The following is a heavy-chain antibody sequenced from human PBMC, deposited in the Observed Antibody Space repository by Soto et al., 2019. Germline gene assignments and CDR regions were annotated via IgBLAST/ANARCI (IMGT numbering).Heavy chain of an antibody. V-gene: IGHV3-23*01. Sequence: GGSLRLSCVASGFTFSDYAMSWVRQAPGKGLEWVSAISGTGGTTYYADSVKGRFTISRDNSKITLSLQMNSLRAEDTAVYYCAKDLGNREMATITIFDYWGQGTLVTVSS. CDR2: ISGTGGTT. J-gene: IGHJ4*02. D-gene: IGHD5-12*01. CDR1: GFTFSDYA. CDR3: AKDLGNREMATITIFDY.